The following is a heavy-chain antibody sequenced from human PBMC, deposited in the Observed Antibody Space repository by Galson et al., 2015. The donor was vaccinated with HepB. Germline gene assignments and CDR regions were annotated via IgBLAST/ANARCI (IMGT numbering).Heavy chain of an antibody. CDR3: ARDPKEQQLPWALGYYFDY. CDR2: ISYDGSNK. D-gene: IGHD6-13*01. J-gene: IGHJ4*02. V-gene: IGHV3-30-3*01. Sequence: SLRLSCAASGFTFSSYAMHWVRQAPGKGLEWVAVISYDGSNKYYADSVKGRFTISRDNSKNTLYLQMNSLRAEDTAVYYCARDPKEQQLPWALGYYFDYWGQGTLVTVSS. CDR1: GFTFSSYA.